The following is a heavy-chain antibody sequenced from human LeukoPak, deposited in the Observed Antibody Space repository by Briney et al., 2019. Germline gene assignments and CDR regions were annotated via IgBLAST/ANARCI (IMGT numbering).Heavy chain of an antibody. D-gene: IGHD3-3*01. J-gene: IGHJ4*02. CDR2: INHSGST. Sequence: SQTLSLTCTVSGGSISSGSYYWSWIRQPPGKGLEWIGEINHSGSTNYNPSLKSRVTISVDTSKNQFSLKLSSVTAADTAVYYCARGSAYYDFWSGFYWGQGTLVTVSS. V-gene: IGHV4-39*07. CDR3: ARGSAYYDFWSGFY. CDR1: GGSISSGSYY.